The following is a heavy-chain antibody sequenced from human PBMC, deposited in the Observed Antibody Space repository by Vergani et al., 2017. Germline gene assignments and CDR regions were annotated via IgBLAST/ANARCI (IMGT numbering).Heavy chain of an antibody. Sequence: QVQLVQSGAEVKKPGASVKVSCKASGYTFTSYYMHWVRQAPGQGLEWMGIINPSGGSTSYAKKFQGRATMTRDTSTSTVYRELSGLRAEDTAVYFCARVAPXGNLGYCSSTSCYTFDPNWYFDLWGRGTLVTVSS. CDR1: GYTFTSYY. CDR2: INPSGGST. J-gene: IGHJ2*01. CDR3: ARVAPXGNLGYCSSTSCYTFDPNWYFDL. V-gene: IGHV1-46*01. D-gene: IGHD2-2*02.